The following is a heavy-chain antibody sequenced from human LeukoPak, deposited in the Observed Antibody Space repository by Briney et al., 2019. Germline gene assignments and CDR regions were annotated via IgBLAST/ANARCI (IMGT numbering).Heavy chain of an antibody. D-gene: IGHD1-1*01. CDR2: ISGDSTYI. J-gene: IGHJ4*02. CDR1: GFTFDDFA. Sequence: PGGSLRLSCTASGFTFDDFAMHWVRQAPGKGLEWVSSISGDSTYIYNAGSVKGRFTISRDNAQASLYLQMISLRADDTAVYYCARVSGRLERQSDLDYWGQGTLVIVSS. CDR3: ARVSGRLERQSDLDY. V-gene: IGHV3-21*01.